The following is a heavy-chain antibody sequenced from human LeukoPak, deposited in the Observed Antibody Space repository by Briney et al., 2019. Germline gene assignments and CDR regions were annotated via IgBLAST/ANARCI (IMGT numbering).Heavy chain of an antibody. CDR1: GGSISSGDYY. D-gene: IGHD3-22*01. J-gene: IGHJ2*01. V-gene: IGHV4-30-4*01. CDR2: IYYSGST. Sequence: SETLSLTCTVSGGSISSGDYYWSWIRQPPGKGLEWIGYIYYSGSTYYNPSLKSRVTISVDTSKNQFSLKLSSVTAADTAVYYCARVYYYDSSGYYQPQNNYWYFDPWGRGTLVTVSS. CDR3: ARVYYYDSSGYYQPQNNYWYFDP.